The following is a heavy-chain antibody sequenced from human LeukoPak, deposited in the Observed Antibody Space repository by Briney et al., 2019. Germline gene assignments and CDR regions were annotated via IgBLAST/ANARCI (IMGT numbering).Heavy chain of an antibody. CDR3: ARSPGSGWLRYFDY. CDR2: INPNSGGT. J-gene: IGHJ4*02. V-gene: IGHV1-2*02. D-gene: IGHD6-19*01. Sequence: ASVKVSCKASGYTFIGYYMHWVRQAPGQGLEWMGWINPNSGGTNYAQKFQGRVTMTRDTSISTAYMELSRLRSDDTAVYYCARSPGSGWLRYFDYWGQGTLVTVSS. CDR1: GYTFIGYY.